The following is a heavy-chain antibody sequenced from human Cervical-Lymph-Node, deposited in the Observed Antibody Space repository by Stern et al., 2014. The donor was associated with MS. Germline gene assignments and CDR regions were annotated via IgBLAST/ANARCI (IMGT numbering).Heavy chain of an antibody. D-gene: IGHD2-8*01. V-gene: IGHV4-4*02. J-gene: IGHJ5*02. CDR2: IYHSGST. CDR3: ARFTNGVWNWFDP. Sequence: QVQLQESGPGLVKPSGTLSLTCAVSGGSISSSNWWSWVRQPPGKGLEWIGEIYHSGSTNYNPSLKSRVTISEDKSKTQFSLKLGSVTAADTAVYYCARFTNGVWNWFDPWGQGTLVTVSS. CDR1: GGSISSSNW.